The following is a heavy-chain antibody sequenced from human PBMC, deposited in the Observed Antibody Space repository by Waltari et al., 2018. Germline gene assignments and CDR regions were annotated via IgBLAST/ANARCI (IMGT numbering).Heavy chain of an antibody. CDR1: GYSISSGYY. D-gene: IGHD6-19*01. V-gene: IGHV4-38-2*01. CDR2: IYHSGST. J-gene: IGHJ5*02. Sequence: QVQLQESGPGLVKPSETLSLTCAVSGYSISSGYYWGWIRQPPGKGLEWIGSIYHSGSTYYNPSLKSRVTISGDTSKNQFSLKLSSVTAADTAVYYCATTGGIAVAGFVSWFDPWGQGTLVTVSS. CDR3: ATTGGIAVAGFVSWFDP.